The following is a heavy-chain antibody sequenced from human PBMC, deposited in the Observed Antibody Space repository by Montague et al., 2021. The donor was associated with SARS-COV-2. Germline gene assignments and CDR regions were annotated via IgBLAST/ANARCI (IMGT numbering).Heavy chain of an antibody. CDR2: TIGRSTYI. V-gene: IGHV3-21*01. Sequence: SLRLSCAGSGFTFDSYDMNWVRQAPGKGLEWVSPTIGRSTYIYSGDSMKGRVITSRDNAKNSLYLQMNSLRVEDTAIYYFARQEYGLDVWGQGPTVTVSS. CDR1: GFTFDSYD. J-gene: IGHJ6*02. CDR3: ARQEYGLDV.